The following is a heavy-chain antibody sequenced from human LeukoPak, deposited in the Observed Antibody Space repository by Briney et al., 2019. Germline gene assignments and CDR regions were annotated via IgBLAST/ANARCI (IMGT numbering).Heavy chain of an antibody. J-gene: IGHJ6*03. D-gene: IGHD5-12*01. V-gene: IGHV3-21*06. CDR3: VRAFGGYDSQRFYYNMDV. CDR1: GFIFSNYY. Sequence: PGGSLRLSCAASGFIFSNYYLNWVRQAPGKGLEWVSCIHGSASYNYYADSVKGRFTIPRDSAKNSLYLEMSSLRVEDTAVYYCVRAFGGYDSQRFYYNMDVWGKGTTVTVSS. CDR2: IHGSASYN.